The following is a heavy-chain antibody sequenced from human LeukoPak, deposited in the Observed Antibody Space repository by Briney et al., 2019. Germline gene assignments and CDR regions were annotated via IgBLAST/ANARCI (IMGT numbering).Heavy chain of an antibody. J-gene: IGHJ4*02. CDR2: IRSKTDGGTT. CDR1: GFTFSNAW. D-gene: IGHD2-2*01. Sequence: GGSLRLSCAASGFTFSNAWMSWVRQAPGKGLEGVGRIRSKTDGGTTDYAARVKGRFTISRDDSKNTLYLQMNSLKTEDTAVYHCTTDVVVVPAAIDFDYWGQGTLVTVSS. CDR3: TTDVVVVPAAIDFDY. V-gene: IGHV3-15*01.